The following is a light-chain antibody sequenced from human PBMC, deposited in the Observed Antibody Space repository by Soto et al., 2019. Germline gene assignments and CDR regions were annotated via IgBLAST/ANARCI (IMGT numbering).Light chain of an antibody. J-gene: IGKJ1*01. CDR1: QTLVYSDVNTF. V-gene: IGKV2-30*01. CDR2: KFS. Sequence: DVVMTQSPLSLPVTLGQPASISCRSSQTLVYSDVNTFLNWSQQRPGQSPRRLIYKFSNRDCGVQDRFSGSGSGNVLTLKISRVEAEGVGIYSCMQGTHWPPTCGQGTKVEIK. CDR3: MQGTHWPPT.